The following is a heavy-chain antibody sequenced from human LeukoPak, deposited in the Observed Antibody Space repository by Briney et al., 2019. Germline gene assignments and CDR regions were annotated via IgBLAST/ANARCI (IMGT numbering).Heavy chain of an antibody. D-gene: IGHD6-13*01. V-gene: IGHV4-61*08. J-gene: IGHJ5*02. CDR2: IYYSGST. CDR3: ARVGAAAAINWFDP. Sequence: PSETLSLTCAVSGGSISSGGYSWSWIRQPPGKGLEWIGYIYYSGSTYYNPSLKSRVTISVDTSKNQFSLKLSSVTAADTAVYYCARVGAAAAINWFDPWGQGTLVTVSS. CDR1: GGSISSGGYS.